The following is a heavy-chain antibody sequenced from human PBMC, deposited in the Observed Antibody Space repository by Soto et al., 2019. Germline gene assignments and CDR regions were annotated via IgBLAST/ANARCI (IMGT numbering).Heavy chain of an antibody. CDR3: ARDAGSGWYNRK. CDR1: GGTFGSQG. Sequence: QVQLVQSGAEVKKPGSSVKVSCQASGGTFGSQGFTWVLQAPGQGLEWMGRIVPILDLINYPQKFQDRLTITADKSTSTANMELSSMTHDDTALYYCARDAGSGWYNRKWGQGTLVTVSS. CDR2: IVPILDLI. J-gene: IGHJ4*02. V-gene: IGHV1-69*04. D-gene: IGHD1-20*01.